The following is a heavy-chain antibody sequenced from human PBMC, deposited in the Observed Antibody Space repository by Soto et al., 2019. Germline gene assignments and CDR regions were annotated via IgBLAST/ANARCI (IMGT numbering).Heavy chain of an antibody. V-gene: IGHV3-23*01. CDR3: AKSRGYYYYYGMDV. CDR1: GFTFSSDA. D-gene: IGHD6-13*01. Sequence: GGSLRLSCAASGFTFSSDAMSWVRQAPGKGLEWVSAISGSGGSTYYADSVKGRFTISRDNSRNTLYLQMNSLRAEDTAVYYCAKSRGYYYYYGMDVWGQGTTVTVSS. CDR2: ISGSGGST. J-gene: IGHJ6*02.